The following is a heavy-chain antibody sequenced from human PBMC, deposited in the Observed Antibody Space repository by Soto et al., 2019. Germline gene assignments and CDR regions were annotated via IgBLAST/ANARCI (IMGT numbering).Heavy chain of an antibody. Sequence: PGGSLRLSCAASGFTFSSYAMSWVRQAPGKGLEWVSAISGSGGSTYYADSVKGRFTISRDNSKNTLYLQMNSLRAEDTAVYYCAIFQGGIAAAEHPKDAFDIWGQGKMVTVSS. CDR1: GFTFSSYA. CDR2: ISGSGGST. D-gene: IGHD6-13*01. CDR3: AIFQGGIAAAEHPKDAFDI. V-gene: IGHV3-23*01. J-gene: IGHJ3*02.